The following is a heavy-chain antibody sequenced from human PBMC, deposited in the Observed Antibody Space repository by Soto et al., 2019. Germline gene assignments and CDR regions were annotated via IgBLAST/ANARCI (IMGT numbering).Heavy chain of an antibody. CDR2: IWYDGSNK. D-gene: IGHD6-6*01. CDR3: ARDDSASIADHFDY. Sequence: LRLSCAASGFTFSSYGMHWVRQAPGKGLEWVAVIWYDGSNKYYADSVKGRFTISRDNSKNTLYLQMNSLRAEDTAVYYCARDDSASIADHFDYWGQGTLVTVSS. CDR1: GFTFSSYG. V-gene: IGHV3-33*01. J-gene: IGHJ4*02.